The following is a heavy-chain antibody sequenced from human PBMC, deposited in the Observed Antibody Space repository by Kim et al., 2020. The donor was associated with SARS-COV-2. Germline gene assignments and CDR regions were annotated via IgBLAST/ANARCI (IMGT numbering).Heavy chain of an antibody. D-gene: IGHD2-21*02. CDR3: ARAATGPSEHIVVVTAIHAAFDI. CDR1: GGSISSGSYY. CDR2: IYTSGST. J-gene: IGHJ3*02. Sequence: SETLSLTCTVSGGSISSGSYYWSWIRQPAGKGLEWIGRIYTSGSTNYNPSLKSRVTISVDTSKNQFSLKLSHVTAADTTVYYCARAATGPSEHIVVVTAIHAAFDIWGPGTMATVSS. V-gene: IGHV4-61*02.